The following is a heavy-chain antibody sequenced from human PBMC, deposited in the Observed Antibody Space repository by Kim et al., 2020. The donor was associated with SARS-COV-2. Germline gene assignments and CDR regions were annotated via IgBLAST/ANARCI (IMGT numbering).Heavy chain of an antibody. D-gene: IGHD2-15*01. CDR1: GYTFTGYY. V-gene: IGHV1-2*02. CDR2: INPNSGGT. CDR3: ARVGYGGNQYYFDY. J-gene: IGHJ4*02. Sequence: ASVKVSCKASGYTFTGYYMHWVRQAPGQGLEWMGWINPNSGGTNYAQKFQGRVTMTRDTSISTAYMELSRLRSDDTAVYYCARVGYGGNQYYFDYWGQGTLVTVSS.